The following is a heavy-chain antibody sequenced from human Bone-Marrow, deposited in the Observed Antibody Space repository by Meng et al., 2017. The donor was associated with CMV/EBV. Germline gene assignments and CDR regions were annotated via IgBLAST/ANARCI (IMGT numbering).Heavy chain of an antibody. CDR2: IIPIFAIA. CDR1: GGTFSSYA. V-gene: IGHV1-69*05. D-gene: IGHD2-2*01. J-gene: IGHJ6*02. Sequence: SVKVSCKASGGTFSSYAFSWVRQAPGQGLEWMGGIIPIFAIANYAQKFQGRVTITTDESTSTAYMELSRLRSDDTAVYYCARDAASVRSSTDIVVVPAAKTDYGMDVWGQGTTVTVSS. CDR3: ARDAASVRSSTDIVVVPAAKTDYGMDV.